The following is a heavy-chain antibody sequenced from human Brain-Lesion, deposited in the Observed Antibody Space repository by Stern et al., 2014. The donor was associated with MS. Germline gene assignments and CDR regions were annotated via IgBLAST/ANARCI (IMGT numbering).Heavy chain of an antibody. D-gene: IGHD3-10*01. CDR3: TILSGPYDH. Sequence: EVQLVESGGGLVQPGGSLRLSCAASGFTFSNSWMHWVRQAPGKGLVWVSRINRDGRPTNYGESVKGRFTISRDNAKNTLYLQMSSLRAEDSAVYYCTILSGPYDHWGQGTLVTVSS. CDR2: INRDGRPT. J-gene: IGHJ4*02. V-gene: IGHV3-74*01. CDR1: GFTFSNSW.